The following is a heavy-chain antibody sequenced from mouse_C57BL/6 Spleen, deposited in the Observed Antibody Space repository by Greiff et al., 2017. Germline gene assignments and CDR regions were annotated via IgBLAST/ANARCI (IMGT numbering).Heavy chain of an antibody. V-gene: IGHV1-4*01. J-gene: IGHJ2*01. CDR2: INPGCGYT. D-gene: IGHD2-3*01. CDR1: GYTFTSYT. Sequence: VQLQQSGAELARPGASVKMSCKASGYTFTSYTMHWVKQRPGQGLEWIGYINPGCGYTKYNQKFKDKATLTADKSSSTAYMQLSSLTSEDSAVYYCARSGMVRPYYFDYWGQGTTLTVSS. CDR3: ARSGMVRPYYFDY.